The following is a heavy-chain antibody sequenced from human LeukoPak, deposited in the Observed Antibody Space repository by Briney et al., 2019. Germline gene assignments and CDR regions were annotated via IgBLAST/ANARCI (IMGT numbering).Heavy chain of an antibody. D-gene: IGHD3-3*01. J-gene: IGHJ4*02. CDR2: IKHDGSEK. CDR3: ATDRGWRTSGYYLYYFEY. V-gene: IGHV3-7*01. CDR1: GFTFSDYY. Sequence: GGSLRLSCAASGFTFSDYYMSWVRQAPGKGLEWVASIKHDGSEKYYVDSVRGRFTISRDNTMNSLYLQMSSLRAEDTAVYYCATDRGWRTSGYYLYYFEYWGQGTLVTYSS.